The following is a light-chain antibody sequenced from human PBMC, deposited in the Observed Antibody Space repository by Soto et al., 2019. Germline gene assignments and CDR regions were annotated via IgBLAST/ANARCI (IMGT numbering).Light chain of an antibody. Sequence: DIQMTQSPSSLSASVGDRVTITCRASQSINRDLHWYQQRPGEAPNLLISRASSLQRGVPSRFSGSGSGTDFTLTSSSVQREDFVTYYCQESHITQYSFGQGTKVDIK. CDR3: QESHITQYS. J-gene: IGKJ2*03. CDR2: RAS. CDR1: QSINRD. V-gene: IGKV1-39*01.